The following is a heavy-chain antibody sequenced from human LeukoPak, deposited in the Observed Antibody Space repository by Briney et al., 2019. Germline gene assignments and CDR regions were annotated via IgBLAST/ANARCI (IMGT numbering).Heavy chain of an antibody. J-gene: IGHJ4*02. CDR2: IYYSGST. CDR3: ARARKGGYLFDY. Sequence: PSETLSLTCAVYGGSFSGYYWSWIRQPPGKGLEWIGDIYYSGSTNYNPSLKSRVTISVDTSKNQFSLKLSSVTAADTAVYYCARARKGGYLFDYWGQGTLVTVSS. D-gene: IGHD3-22*01. V-gene: IGHV4-59*01. CDR1: GGSFSGYY.